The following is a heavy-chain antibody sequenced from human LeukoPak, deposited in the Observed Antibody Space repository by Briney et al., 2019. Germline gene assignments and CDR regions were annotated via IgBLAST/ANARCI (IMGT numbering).Heavy chain of an antibody. V-gene: IGHV1-8*03. CDR3: ARGHPTARVAGLIYYYYYMDV. J-gene: IGHJ6*03. CDR2: LNPDNGDT. CDR1: GYSFIDYD. D-gene: IGHD6-19*01. Sequence: ASVKVSCKPSGYSFIDYDIYWVRQAAGQGLEWMGWLNPDNGDTGYAQKFQERITFTRDTSINTAYMELSSLTSEDTAVYYCARGHPTARVAGLIYYYYYMDVWGTGTTVTVSS.